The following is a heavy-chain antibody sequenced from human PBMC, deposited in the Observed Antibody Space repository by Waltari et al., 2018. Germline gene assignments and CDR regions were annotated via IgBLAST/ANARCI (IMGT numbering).Heavy chain of an antibody. J-gene: IGHJ6*02. V-gene: IGHV4-39*07. CDR3: ARDPFAAAAPGGYYYYGMDV. Sequence: QLQLQESGPGLVKPSETLSLTCTVSGGSISSSSYYWGWIRQPPGKGREWIGSSYYSGSTYYNPSLKSRVTISVDTSKNQFSLKLSSVTAADTAVYYCARDPFAAAAPGGYYYYGMDVWGQGTTVTVSS. CDR2: SYYSGST. CDR1: GGSISSSSYY. D-gene: IGHD6-13*01.